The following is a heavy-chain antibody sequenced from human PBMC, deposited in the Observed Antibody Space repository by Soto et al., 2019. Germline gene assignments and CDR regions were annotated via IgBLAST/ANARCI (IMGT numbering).Heavy chain of an antibody. V-gene: IGHV4-34*01. J-gene: IGHJ5*02. CDR3: ARVVPYYDFWSGSKHNWFDP. Sequence: SETLSLTCAVYGGSFSGYYWSWIRQPPGKGLEWIGEINHSGSTNYNPSLKSRVTISVDTSKNQFSLKLSSVTAADTAVYYCARVVPYYDFWSGSKHNWFDPRGQGTLVTVSS. CDR1: GGSFSGYY. CDR2: INHSGST. D-gene: IGHD3-3*01.